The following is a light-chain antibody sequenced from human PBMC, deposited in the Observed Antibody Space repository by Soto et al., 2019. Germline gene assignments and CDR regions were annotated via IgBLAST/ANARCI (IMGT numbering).Light chain of an antibody. CDR3: QTWGTGFVL. CDR1: SGHSNYA. J-gene: IGLJ2*01. Sequence: QAVLTQSPSASASLGASVKLTCTLSSGHSNYAIAWHQQQPQKGPRYLMKVDSDGSHIKGDGIPDRFSGSSSGAERYLTISSLQSEDEADYYCQTWGTGFVLIGGGTQLTVL. V-gene: IGLV4-69*01. CDR2: VDSDGSH.